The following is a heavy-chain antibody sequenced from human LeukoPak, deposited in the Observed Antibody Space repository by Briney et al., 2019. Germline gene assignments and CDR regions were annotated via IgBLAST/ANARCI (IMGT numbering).Heavy chain of an antibody. J-gene: IGHJ2*01. CDR1: GFTFSSYA. V-gene: IGHV3-23*01. D-gene: IGHD3-10*01. Sequence: GGSLRLSCAASGFTFSSYAMSWVRQAPEKGLEWISGISGSGGNTYYADSVKGRFTISRDNSKNTLYLQMNSLRAEDTALYYCASGYYYSSGSVWYFDLWGRGALVTVSS. CDR2: ISGSGGNT. CDR3: ASGYYYSSGSVWYFDL.